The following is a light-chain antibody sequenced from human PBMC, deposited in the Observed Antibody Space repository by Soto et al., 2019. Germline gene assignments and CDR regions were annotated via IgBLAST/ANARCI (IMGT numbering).Light chain of an antibody. CDR2: DAS. V-gene: IGKV1-5*01. Sequence: DIQMTQSPSPLSASVGDRVTITCRASQTIRTRLAWYQQKPGKAPKLLIYDASTLDSGVPSRFSGSGYETDFTLTISGLRPDDFATYYCQQYTTFSRAFGQGTTVDI. CDR1: QTIRTR. J-gene: IGKJ1*01. CDR3: QQYTTFSRA.